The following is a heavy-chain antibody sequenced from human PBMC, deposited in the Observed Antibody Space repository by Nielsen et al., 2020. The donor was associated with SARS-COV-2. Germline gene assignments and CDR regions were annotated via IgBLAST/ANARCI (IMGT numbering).Heavy chain of an antibody. CDR2: ISWNSGSI. CDR3: AKEDDYVWGSYRYGDAFDI. CDR1: GFTFDDYA. J-gene: IGHJ3*02. V-gene: IGHV3-9*01. Sequence: SLKISCAASGFTFDDYAMHWVRQAPGKGLEWVSGISWNSGSIGYADSVKGRFTISRDNAKNSLYLQMSSLRAEDTALYYCAKEDDYVWGSYRYGDAFDIWGQGTMVTVSS. D-gene: IGHD3-16*02.